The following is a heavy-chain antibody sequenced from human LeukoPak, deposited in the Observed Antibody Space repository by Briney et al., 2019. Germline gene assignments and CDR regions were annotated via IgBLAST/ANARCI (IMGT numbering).Heavy chain of an antibody. J-gene: IGHJ6*03. CDR2: INSDGSST. CDR1: GFTFSGHW. V-gene: IGHV3-74*01. Sequence: TGGSLRLSCAASGFTFSGHWMHWVRQAPGKGLVWVSRINSDGSSTTYADSVKGRFTTSRDNAKNSLYLQMNSLRAEDTAVYYCARSITMIVVDPLFYMDVWGKGTTVTVSS. CDR3: ARSITMIVVDPLFYMDV. D-gene: IGHD3-22*01.